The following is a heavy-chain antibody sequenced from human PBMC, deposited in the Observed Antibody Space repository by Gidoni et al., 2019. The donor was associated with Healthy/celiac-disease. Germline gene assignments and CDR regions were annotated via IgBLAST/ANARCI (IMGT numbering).Heavy chain of an antibody. CDR2: ISGSGGST. V-gene: IGHV3-23*01. D-gene: IGHD2-2*01. Sequence: EVQLLESGGGLVQPGGSLRLSCAASGFTFSSYAMSWVRQAPGKGLEWVSAISGSGGSTYYADSVKGRFTISRDKSKNTLYLQMNSLRAEDTAVYYCALRLGYCSSTSCSYSGSYFDYWGQGTLVTVSS. CDR3: ALRLGYCSSTSCSYSGSYFDY. CDR1: GFTFSSYA. J-gene: IGHJ4*02.